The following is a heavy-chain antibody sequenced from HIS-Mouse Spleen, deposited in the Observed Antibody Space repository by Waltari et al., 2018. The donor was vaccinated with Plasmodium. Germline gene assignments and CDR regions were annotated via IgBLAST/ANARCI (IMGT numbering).Heavy chain of an antibody. CDR1: GYTFTGYY. CDR3: ARDLAAAGHFDY. J-gene: IGHJ4*02. Sequence: QVQLVQSGAEVKKPGASVKVSCKASGYTFTGYYMHWVRQAPGQGLEWMGWINPNRGGTNYAQKFQGRVTMTRDTSISPAYMELSRLRSDDTAVYYCARDLAAAGHFDYWGQGTLVTVSS. CDR2: INPNRGGT. V-gene: IGHV1-2*02. D-gene: IGHD6-13*01.